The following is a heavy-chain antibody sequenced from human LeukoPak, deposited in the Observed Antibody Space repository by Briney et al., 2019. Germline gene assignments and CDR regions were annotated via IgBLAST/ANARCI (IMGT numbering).Heavy chain of an antibody. D-gene: IGHD5-18*01. V-gene: IGHV4-59*08. CDR1: SGSISSYY. CDR3: GRGGYSVIDY. J-gene: IGHJ4*02. Sequence: ASETLSRTCTVSSGSISSYYWTWIRQPPGKGLEWIGYIFYTGSTNYNPSLKSRVTMSVDTSKNQFSLKLSSVTAADTAVYYCGRGGYSVIDYWGQGTLVTVSS. CDR2: IFYTGST.